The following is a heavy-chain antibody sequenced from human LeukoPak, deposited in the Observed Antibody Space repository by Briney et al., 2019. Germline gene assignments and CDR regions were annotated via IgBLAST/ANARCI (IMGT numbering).Heavy chain of an antibody. CDR3: ARGFPTYMDV. Sequence: GGSLRLSCAASGFTFSSYWMHWVRQVPGKGLVWVSRINGDGSSTSYADSVKGRFTISKDNAKDTLYLQMNSLRADDTAVYYCARGFPTYMDVWGKGTTVTVSS. CDR1: GFTFSSYW. CDR2: INGDGSST. V-gene: IGHV3-74*01. J-gene: IGHJ6*03.